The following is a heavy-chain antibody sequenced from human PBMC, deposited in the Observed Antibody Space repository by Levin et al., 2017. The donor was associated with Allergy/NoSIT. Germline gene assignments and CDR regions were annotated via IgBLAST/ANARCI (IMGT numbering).Heavy chain of an antibody. J-gene: IGHJ6*02. CDR2: IYSGGST. D-gene: IGHD1-7*01. CDR1: GFTVSSNY. CDR3: ASSISKLYYYGMDV. Sequence: GGSLRLSCAASGFTVSSNYMSWVRQAPGKGLEWVSVIYSGGSTYYADSVKGRFTISRDNSKNTLYLQMNSLRAEDTAVYYCASSISKLYYYGMDVWGQGTTVTVSS. V-gene: IGHV3-53*01.